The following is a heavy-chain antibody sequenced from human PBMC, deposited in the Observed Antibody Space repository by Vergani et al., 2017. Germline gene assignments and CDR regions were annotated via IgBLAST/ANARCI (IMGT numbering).Heavy chain of an antibody. CDR1: GFTFSSYG. J-gene: IGHJ4*02. CDR3: AKDGFKEGAAAGD. Sequence: QVQLVESGGGVVQPGRSLRLSCAASGFTFSSYGMHWVRQAPGKGLEWVAVISYDGSNKYYADSVKGRFTISRDNSKNTRYLQMNSLRAEDTAVYYCAKDGFKEGAAAGDWGQGTLVTVSS. CDR2: ISYDGSNK. V-gene: IGHV3-30*18. D-gene: IGHD6-13*01.